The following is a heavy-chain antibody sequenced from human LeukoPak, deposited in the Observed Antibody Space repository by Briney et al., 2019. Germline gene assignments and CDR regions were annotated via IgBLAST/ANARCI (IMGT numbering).Heavy chain of an antibody. CDR2: IYYSGST. CDR3: ARADSSGYPPFDY. V-gene: IGHV4-59*01. J-gene: IGHJ4*02. D-gene: IGHD3-22*01. Sequence: SEALSLTCTVSGGSISGYYWSWIRQPPGKGLEWIGYIYYSGSTNYNPSLKSRVTISVDTSKNQFSLKLSSVTAADTAVYYCARADSSGYPPFDYWGQGTLVTVSS. CDR1: GGSISGYY.